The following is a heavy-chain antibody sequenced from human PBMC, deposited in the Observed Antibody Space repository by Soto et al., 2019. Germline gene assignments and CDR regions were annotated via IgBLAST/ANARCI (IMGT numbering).Heavy chain of an antibody. D-gene: IGHD6-19*01. CDR3: ARDVGIAVAGTYGMDV. Sequence: QVQLVESGGGVVQPGRSLRLSCAASGFTFSSYAMHWVRQAPGKGLEWVAVISYDGSNKYYADSVKGRFTISRDNSKNTLYLQMNILRAEDTAVYYCARDVGIAVAGTYGMDVWGQGTTVTVSS. V-gene: IGHV3-30-3*01. J-gene: IGHJ6*02. CDR2: ISYDGSNK. CDR1: GFTFSSYA.